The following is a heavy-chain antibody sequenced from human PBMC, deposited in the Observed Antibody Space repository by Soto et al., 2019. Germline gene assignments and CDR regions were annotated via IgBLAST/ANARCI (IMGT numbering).Heavy chain of an antibody. Sequence: QMQLVQSGPEVKKPGTSVKVSCKASGFTFTSSAMQWVRQARGQRLEWIGWIVVGSGNTNYAQKFQERVTITREMSTSTDDMELSSWRSEDTAVYYCAAVRTGYSSPRPYYYCGIDVWGQGTTVTVSS. V-gene: IGHV1-58*02. CDR3: AAVRTGYSSPRPYYYCGIDV. D-gene: IGHD6-19*01. CDR2: IVVGSGNT. J-gene: IGHJ6*02. CDR1: GFTFTSSA.